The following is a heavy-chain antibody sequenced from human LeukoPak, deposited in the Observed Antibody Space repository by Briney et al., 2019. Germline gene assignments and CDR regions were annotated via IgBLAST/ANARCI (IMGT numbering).Heavy chain of an antibody. D-gene: IGHD4-23*01. V-gene: IGHV3-33*01. CDR2: IWYDGSNK. CDR1: GFTFSSYG. Sequence: PGGSLRLSCAASGFTFSSYGMHWVRQAPGKGLEWVAVIWYDGSNKYYADSVKGRFTISRDNSKNTLYLQMNSLRAEDTAVYYCARGGNSGYYYYGMDVWGQGTTVTVSS. CDR3: ARGGNSGYYYYGMDV. J-gene: IGHJ6*02.